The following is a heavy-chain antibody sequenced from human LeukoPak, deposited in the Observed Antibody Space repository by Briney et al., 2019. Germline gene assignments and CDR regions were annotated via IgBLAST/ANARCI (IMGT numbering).Heavy chain of an antibody. J-gene: IGHJ6*03. D-gene: IGHD2-2*01. Sequence: ASVKVSCKASGGTFSSYAISRVRQAPGQGLEWMGGIIPIFGTANYAQKFQGRVTITADESTSTAYMELSSLRSEDTAVYYCARGAIVVVPAATNYYYYYMDVWGKGTTVTVSS. CDR3: ARGAIVVVPAATNYYYYYMDV. CDR2: IIPIFGTA. CDR1: GGTFSSYA. V-gene: IGHV1-69*01.